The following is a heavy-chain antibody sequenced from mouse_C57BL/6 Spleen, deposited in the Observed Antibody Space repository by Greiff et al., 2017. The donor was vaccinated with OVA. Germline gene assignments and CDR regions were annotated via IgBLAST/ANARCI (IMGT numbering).Heavy chain of an antibody. J-gene: IGHJ2*01. Sequence: VQLQESGPGLVQPSQSLSITCTVSGFSLTSYGVHWVRQSPGKGLEWLGVIWSGGSTDYNAAFISSLSISKDKSKSQVFVKMNRLQADDTAIYYCASDYYGSSYPHYWGQGTTLTVSS. D-gene: IGHD1-1*01. CDR1: GFSLTSYG. CDR3: ASDYYGSSYPHY. CDR2: IWSGGST. V-gene: IGHV2-2*01.